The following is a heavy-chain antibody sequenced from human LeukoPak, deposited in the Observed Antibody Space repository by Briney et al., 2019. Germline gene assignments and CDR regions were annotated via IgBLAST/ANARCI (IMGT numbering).Heavy chain of an antibody. V-gene: IGHV4-4*07. Sequence: SETLSLTCTVSGVSISSYYWSWIRQPAGKGLEWIGRIYTSGSTNYNPSLKSRVTISVDTSKNQFSLKLSSVTAADTAVYYCARSFRSYYYGSGSHRDAFHIWGQGTMVTVSS. CDR3: ARSFRSYYYGSGSHRDAFHI. J-gene: IGHJ3*02. CDR2: IYTSGST. D-gene: IGHD3-10*01. CDR1: GVSISSYY.